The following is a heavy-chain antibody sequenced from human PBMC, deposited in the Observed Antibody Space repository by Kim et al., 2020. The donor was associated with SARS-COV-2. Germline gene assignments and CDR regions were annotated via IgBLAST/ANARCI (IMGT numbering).Heavy chain of an antibody. CDR3: ARGALSTLRVEMATIYHYYYGMDV. CDR1: GYTFTSYY. CDR2: INPSGGST. D-gene: IGHD5-12*01. Sequence: ASVKVSCKASGYTFTSYYMHWVRQAPGQGLEWMGIINPSGGSTSYAQKFQGRVTMTRDTSTSTVYMELSSLRSEDTAVYYCARGALSTLRVEMATIYHYYYGMDVWGQGTTVTVSS. J-gene: IGHJ6*02. V-gene: IGHV1-46*01.